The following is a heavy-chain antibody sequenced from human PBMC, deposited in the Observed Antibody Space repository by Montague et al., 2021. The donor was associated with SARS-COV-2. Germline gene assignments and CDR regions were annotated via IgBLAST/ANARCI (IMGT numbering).Heavy chain of an antibody. V-gene: IGHV4-34*01. Sequence: SETLSLTCAVYGGSFSGYYLTWIRQPPGTGLEWIGEINHSGSTNYNPYLKRRVTISVDTSKNQFSLKLRSVTAADTAVYYCARGQPPRITFGGIISYGLDVWGQGTTVTVSS. D-gene: IGHD3-16*02. CDR1: GGSFSGYY. CDR3: ARGQPPRITFGGIISYGLDV. CDR2: INHSGST. J-gene: IGHJ6*02.